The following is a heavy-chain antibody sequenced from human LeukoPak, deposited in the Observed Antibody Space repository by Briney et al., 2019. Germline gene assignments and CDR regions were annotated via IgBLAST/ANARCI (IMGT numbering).Heavy chain of an antibody. D-gene: IGHD5-12*01. CDR3: AKGYSGWGDYYYYYMDV. CDR2: ISGSGGST. Sequence: PGGSLRLPCAASGFTFSSYAMSWVRQAPGKGLEWVSAISGSGGSTYYADSVKGRFTISRDNSKNTLYLQMNSLRAEDTAVYYCAKGYSGWGDYYYYYMDVWGKGTTVTVSS. CDR1: GFTFSSYA. V-gene: IGHV3-23*01. J-gene: IGHJ6*03.